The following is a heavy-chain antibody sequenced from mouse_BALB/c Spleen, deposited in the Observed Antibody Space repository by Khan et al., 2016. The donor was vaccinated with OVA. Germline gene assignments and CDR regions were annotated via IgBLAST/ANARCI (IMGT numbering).Heavy chain of an antibody. V-gene: IGHV14-1*02. CDR2: IDPENGDT. CDR3: ARDGYSPWFAY. J-gene: IGHJ3*01. Sequence: EVKLLESGAELVRPGALVKLSCKASGFNIKDYYMHWVKQRPEQGLVWIGRIDPENGDTIYDPKFQGKAGITSDTSSNTAYLQLSSLTSEDTAVYYCARDGYSPWFAYWGQGTLVTVSA. D-gene: IGHD2-3*01. CDR1: GFNIKDYY.